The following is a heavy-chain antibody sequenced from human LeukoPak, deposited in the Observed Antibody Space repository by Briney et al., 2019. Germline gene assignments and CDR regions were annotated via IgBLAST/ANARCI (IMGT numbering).Heavy chain of an antibody. CDR1: GYTFTSYD. D-gene: IGHD3-10*01. CDR3: AREYGSGIDYYYYMDV. J-gene: IGHJ6*03. V-gene: IGHV1-8*01. CDR2: MNPNSGNT. Sequence: ASVKVSCKASGYTFTSYDINWVRQATGQGLEWMGWMNPNSGNTGYAQKFQGRVTMTRNTSISTAYMELSSLRSEDTAVYYCAREYGSGIDYYYYMDVWGKGTTVTISS.